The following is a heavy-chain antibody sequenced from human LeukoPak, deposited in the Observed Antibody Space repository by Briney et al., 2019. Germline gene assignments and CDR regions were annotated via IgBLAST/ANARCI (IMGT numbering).Heavy chain of an antibody. CDR3: ASRQGYYYDSGGYYWYY. D-gene: IGHD3-22*01. Sequence: GGSLRLSCAASGFTFSSYAMSWVRQAPGKGLEWVSAISGSGGSTYYADSVKGRFTISRDNSKNTLYLQMNSLRAEDTAVYYCASRQGYYYDSGGYYWYYWGQGTLVTVSS. CDR1: GFTFSSYA. J-gene: IGHJ4*02. V-gene: IGHV3-23*01. CDR2: ISGSGGST.